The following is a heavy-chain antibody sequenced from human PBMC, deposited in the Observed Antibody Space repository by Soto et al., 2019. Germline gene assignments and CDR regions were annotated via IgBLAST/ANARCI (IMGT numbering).Heavy chain of an antibody. CDR3: AAGGDYGDYEVGSYYYYMDV. J-gene: IGHJ6*03. CDR1: GFALTSSG. V-gene: IGHV1-58*02. D-gene: IGHD4-17*01. Sequence: VKVSCKDSGFALTSSGMQWVRQARGQRLEWIGWIVVGSGNTNYAQKFQERVTITRDMSTSTAYMELSSLRSEDTAVYYCAAGGDYGDYEVGSYYYYMDVWGQGTTVTVSS. CDR2: IVVGSGNT.